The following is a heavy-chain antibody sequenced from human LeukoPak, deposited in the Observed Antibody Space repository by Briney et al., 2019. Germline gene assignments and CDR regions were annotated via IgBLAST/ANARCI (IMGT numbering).Heavy chain of an antibody. CDR2: IKSKTDGGTT. V-gene: IGHV3-15*01. Sequence: GGSLRLSCAASGFTFSNAWMSWVRQAPGKGLEWVGRIKSKTDGGTTDYAAPVKGRFTISRDDSKNTLYLQMNSLKIEDTAVYYCTTGGVWVYYYYMDVWGKGTTVTVSS. CDR1: GFTFSNAW. J-gene: IGHJ6*03. D-gene: IGHD3-16*01. CDR3: TTGGVWVYYYYMDV.